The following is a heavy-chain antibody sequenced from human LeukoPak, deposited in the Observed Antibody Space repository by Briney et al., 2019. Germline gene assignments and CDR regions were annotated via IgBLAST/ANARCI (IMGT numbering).Heavy chain of an antibody. CDR1: GGSISSYY. CDR3: ARSYYDILTVVLPDCYYGMDV. Sequence: SETLSLTCTVSGGSISSYYWSWIRQPPGKGLEWIGYIYYSGSTNYNPSLKSRVTISVDTSKNQFSLKLSSVTAADTAVYYCARSYYDILTVVLPDCYYGMDVWGQGTTVTVSS. J-gene: IGHJ6*02. V-gene: IGHV4-59*01. CDR2: IYYSGST. D-gene: IGHD3-9*01.